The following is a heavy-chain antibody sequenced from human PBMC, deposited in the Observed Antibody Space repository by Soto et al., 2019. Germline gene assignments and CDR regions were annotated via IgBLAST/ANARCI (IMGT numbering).Heavy chain of an antibody. CDR1: GGTFSSYA. J-gene: IGHJ3*02. D-gene: IGHD2-2*01. CDR2: IIPIFGTA. CDR3: AKRNCISTSCYVVRNDAFDI. V-gene: IGHV1-69*12. Sequence: QVQLVQSGAEVKKPGSSVKVSCKASGGTFSSYAISWVRQAPGQGLEWMGGIIPIFGTANYAQKFRGRVTITADESTSPAYMGLSSLRSEDTAVYYCAKRNCISTSCYVVRNDAFDIWGQGTMVTVSS.